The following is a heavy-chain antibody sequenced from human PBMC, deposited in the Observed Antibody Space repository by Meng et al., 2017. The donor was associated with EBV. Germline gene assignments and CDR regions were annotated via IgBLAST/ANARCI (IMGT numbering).Heavy chain of an antibody. Sequence: LRPVQVGDEVKKSGASTEVSCKCYGYYFSGYQLHSVRQAPGQGLGWMGRVIPYSGDPTYRVNFQGRATMNRNTQIRIASVDVVWVRSDDAGVYYCESVGIAVYDMGDYWGQGTLVTVSS. J-gene: IGHJ4*02. V-gene: IGHV1-2*05. CDR1: GYYFSGYQ. CDR2: VIPYSGDP. CDR3: ESVGIAVYDMGDY. D-gene: IGHD3-22*01.